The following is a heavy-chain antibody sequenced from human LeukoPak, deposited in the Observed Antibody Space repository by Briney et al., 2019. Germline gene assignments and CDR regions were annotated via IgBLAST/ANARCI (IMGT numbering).Heavy chain of an antibody. J-gene: IGHJ5*02. D-gene: IGHD3-16*01. CDR2: ISPGDSGI. CDR1: GYSFTNFW. Sequence: RGESLKTSCKGFGYSFTNFWIGWVRQMPGKGLGWMGVISPGDSGIIYSPSFQGQVTISVDKSISTAYLQWSSLKASDSAMYYCAAGGASAPWGQGTLVTVSS. CDR3: AAGGASAP. V-gene: IGHV5-51*01.